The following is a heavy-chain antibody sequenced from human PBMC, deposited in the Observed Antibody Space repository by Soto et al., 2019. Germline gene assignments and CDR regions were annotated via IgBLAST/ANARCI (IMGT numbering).Heavy chain of an antibody. V-gene: IGHV3-72*01. J-gene: IGHJ4*02. CDR1: GFNLSDHY. CDR3: ARISSRWSYDF. CDR2: SRNKANSYTT. D-gene: IGHD6-13*01. Sequence: GSLRLSCAVSGFNLSDHYMEWVRQTKGKGLEWVGRSRNKANSYTTEYAASVKGRFTMSREDSKNSLFLQMNSLKTEDAAVYYCARISSRWSYDFWGQGTLVTVSS.